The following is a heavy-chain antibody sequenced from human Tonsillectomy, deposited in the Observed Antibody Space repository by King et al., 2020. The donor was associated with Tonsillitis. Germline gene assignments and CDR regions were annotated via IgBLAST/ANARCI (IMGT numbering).Heavy chain of an antibody. D-gene: IGHD2-8*02. V-gene: IGHV4-34*01. CDR3: ARGRAWSGVCVYSYYYMDV. J-gene: IGHJ6*03. CDR2: INHSGST. Sequence: VQLQQWGAGLLKPSETLSLTCAVYGESFSGYYWSWIRQPPGKGLEWIGEINHSGSTRKNPSLKSRVIISLDTSKNQFSLNLNSVTAADTAVYYCARGRAWSGVCVYSYYYMDVWGRGTTVTVSS. CDR1: GESFSGYY.